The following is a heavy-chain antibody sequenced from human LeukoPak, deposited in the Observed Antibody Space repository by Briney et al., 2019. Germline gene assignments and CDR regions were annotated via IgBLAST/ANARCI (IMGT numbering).Heavy chain of an antibody. Sequence: ASVKVSCKASGYTFTGYYMHWVRQAPGQGLEWMGWINPNSGGTNYAQKFQGRVTMTRDTSISTAYVELSRLRSDDTAVYYCARGSVIVGGLNWFDPWGQGTLVTVSS. CDR2: INPNSGGT. CDR3: ARGSVIVGGLNWFDP. J-gene: IGHJ5*02. D-gene: IGHD1-26*01. CDR1: GYTFTGYY. V-gene: IGHV1-2*02.